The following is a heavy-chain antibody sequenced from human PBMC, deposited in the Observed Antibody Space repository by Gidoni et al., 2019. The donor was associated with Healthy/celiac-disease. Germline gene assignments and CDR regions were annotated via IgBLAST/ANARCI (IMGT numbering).Heavy chain of an antibody. CDR2: ISYDGSNK. D-gene: IGHD5-12*01. CDR3: ARDRIDGYAFDY. CDR1: GFTFSSYA. V-gene: IGHV3-30*01. Sequence: QVQLVESGGGVVQPGRSLRLSCAASGFTFSSYAMHWVRQAPGKGLEWVAVISYDGSNKYYADSVKGRFTISRDNSKNTLYLQMNSLRAEGTAVYYCARDRIDGYAFDYWGQGTLVTVSS. J-gene: IGHJ4*02.